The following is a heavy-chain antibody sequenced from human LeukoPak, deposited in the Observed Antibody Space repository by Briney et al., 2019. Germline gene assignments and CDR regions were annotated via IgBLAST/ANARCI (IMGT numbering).Heavy chain of an antibody. J-gene: IGHJ6*03. CDR3: ATGFPPYYYMDV. V-gene: IGHV5-51*01. CDR2: IYPGDSDI. D-gene: IGHD3-10*01. CDR1: RYSFTSYW. Sequence: GEALNIACKGSRYSFTSYWIGWVRQMRGKGLEWMGIIYPGDSDIRYSPSLQGQVTISADKYISTAHLQWSSLKASDTAMYYCATGFPPYYYMDVWGKGTTVTVPS.